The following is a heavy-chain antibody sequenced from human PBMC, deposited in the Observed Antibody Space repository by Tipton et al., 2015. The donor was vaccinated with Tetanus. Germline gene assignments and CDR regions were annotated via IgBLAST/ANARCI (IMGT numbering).Heavy chain of an antibody. D-gene: IGHD3-3*01. CDR3: ARDVTIFGEMTLEY. CDR1: GGGFSKFA. CDR2: IDTDNGKA. Sequence: QSGAEVKKPGSSVKVSCKASGGGFSKFAISWVRQAPGQGLEWMGWIDTDNGKANYAQRFQDRVTMTSDASSNTVYMELRSLRSDDTAVYYCARDVTIFGEMTLEYWGQGTLVTVSS. J-gene: IGHJ4*02. V-gene: IGHV1-18*01.